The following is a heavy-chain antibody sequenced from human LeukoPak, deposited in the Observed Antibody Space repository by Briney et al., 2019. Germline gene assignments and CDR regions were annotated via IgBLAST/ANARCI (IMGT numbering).Heavy chain of an antibody. J-gene: IGHJ6*02. CDR3: ARDGIGYCSSTSYYYGMDV. D-gene: IGHD2-2*01. Sequence: NPSETLSLTCTVSGGSISSYYWSWIRQPAGKGLEWIGRIYTSGSTNYNPSLKSRVTMSVDTSKNQFSLKLSSVTAADTAVYYCARDGIGYCSSTSYYYGMDVWGQGTTVTVSS. CDR1: GGSISSYY. V-gene: IGHV4-4*07. CDR2: IYTSGST.